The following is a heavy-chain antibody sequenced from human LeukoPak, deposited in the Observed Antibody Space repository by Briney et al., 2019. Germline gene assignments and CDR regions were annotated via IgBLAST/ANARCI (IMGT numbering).Heavy chain of an antibody. J-gene: IGHJ5*02. CDR1: GYRFTTSW. D-gene: IGHD3-10*01. CDR2: IYPDDSDT. CDR3: TRQNYYGSGSYSNDP. Sequence: GESLKISCKASGYRFTTSWIAWVRQMPGKGLEWMGIIYPDDSDTRYSPSFQGQVTISADKSISTTYLQWSSLKASDTAMYFCTRQNYYGSGSYSNDPWGQGTLVTASS. V-gene: IGHV5-51*01.